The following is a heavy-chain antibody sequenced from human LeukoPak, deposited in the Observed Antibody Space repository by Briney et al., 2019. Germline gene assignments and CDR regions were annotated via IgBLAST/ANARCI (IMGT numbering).Heavy chain of an antibody. D-gene: IGHD3-10*01. CDR1: GFTVSSNY. CDR3: ANTFGGSGSYYQDY. V-gene: IGHV3-53*05. J-gene: IGHJ4*02. CDR2: IYGGGTA. Sequence: PGGSLRLSCAASGFTVSSNYMSWVRQAPGKGLEWVSVIYGGGTAYYADSVKGRFTISRDNSKNTLYLQMNSLRAEDTAVYYCANTFGGSGSYYQDYWGQGTLVTVSS.